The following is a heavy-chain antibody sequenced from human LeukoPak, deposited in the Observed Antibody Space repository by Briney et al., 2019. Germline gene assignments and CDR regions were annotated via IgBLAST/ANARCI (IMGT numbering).Heavy chain of an antibody. V-gene: IGHV3-74*01. CDR3: AKADPGTGAFDY. CDR2: ICPDGTVT. Sequence: GGSLRLSCAASGFTFSTYCMHWVGQAPGKGPMWVSRICPDGTVTNYADSVKARFIISRDNARNTVYLQMNSLRVEDTAVYYCAKADPGTGAFDYWGQGALVAVSS. J-gene: IGHJ4*02. CDR1: GFTFSTYC. D-gene: IGHD1-1*01.